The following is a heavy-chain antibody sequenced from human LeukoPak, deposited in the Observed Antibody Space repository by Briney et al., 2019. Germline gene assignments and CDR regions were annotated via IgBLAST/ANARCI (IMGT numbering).Heavy chain of an antibody. CDR1: KFSFSSYW. J-gene: IGHJ6*02. CDR2: INSDGSRT. Sequence: GSLRLSCAASKFSFSSYWLHWVRQAPGQGLVWVSRINSDGSRTNFADSVKGRFTISRDNAKNTLYLQMSSLRAEDTAVYYCASTLTPDYYYYYGMDVWGQGTTVTVSS. CDR3: ASTLTPDYYYYYGMDV. V-gene: IGHV3-74*01.